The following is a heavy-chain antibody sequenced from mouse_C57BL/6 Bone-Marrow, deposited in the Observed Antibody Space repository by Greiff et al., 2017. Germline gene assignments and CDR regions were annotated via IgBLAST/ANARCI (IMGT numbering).Heavy chain of an antibody. CDR1: GYTFTSYG. D-gene: IGHD1-1*02. CDR2: IYPRSGNT. Sequence: QVQLQQSGAELARPGASVKLSCKASGYTFTSYGISWVKQRTGQGLEWIGEIYPRSGNTYYNEKFKGKATLTADQSSSTAYMELRSLTSEDSAVYFCSRATYYGGPAWLAYWGQGTLVTVSA. CDR3: SRATYYGGPAWLAY. J-gene: IGHJ3*01. V-gene: IGHV1-81*01.